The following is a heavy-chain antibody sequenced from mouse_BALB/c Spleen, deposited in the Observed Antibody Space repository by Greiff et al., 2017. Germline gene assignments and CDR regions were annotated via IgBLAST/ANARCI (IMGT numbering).Heavy chain of an antibody. CDR1: GFNIKDYY. CDR2: IDPENGDT. J-gene: IGHJ3*01. CDR3: KRRGFAY. Sequence: EVQLQQSGAELVRSGASVKLSCTASGFNIKDYYMHWVKQRPEQGLEWIGWIDPENGDTEYAPKFQGKATMTADTSSNTAYLQLSSLTSEDTAVYYCKRRGFAYWGQGTLVTVSA. V-gene: IGHV14-4*02.